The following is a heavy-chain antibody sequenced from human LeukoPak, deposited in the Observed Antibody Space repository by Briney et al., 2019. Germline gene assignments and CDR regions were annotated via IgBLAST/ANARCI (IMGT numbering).Heavy chain of an antibody. CDR3: AKDVVRGTYYYYGMDV. Sequence: QPGGSLRLSCAASGLTFDSFSMNWVRQAPGKGLEWVAVISYDGSNKYYADSVKGRFTISRDNSKNTLYLQMNSLRAEDTAVYYCAKDVVRGTYYYYGMDVWGQGTTVTVSS. D-gene: IGHD3-10*01. J-gene: IGHJ6*02. V-gene: IGHV3-30*18. CDR2: ISYDGSNK. CDR1: GLTFDSFS.